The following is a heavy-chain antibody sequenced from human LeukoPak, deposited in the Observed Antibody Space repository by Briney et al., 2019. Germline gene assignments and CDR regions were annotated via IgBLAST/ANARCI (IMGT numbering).Heavy chain of an antibody. Sequence: SETLSLTCTVSGGSISSYYWSWIRQPPGKGLEWIGYIYYSGSTNYNPSLKSRVTISVDTSKNQFSLKLSSVTAAATAVYYCARDQHLITSGTNAHYYYYGMDVWGQGTTVTVSS. CDR1: GGSISSYY. CDR2: IYYSGST. D-gene: IGHD1-7*01. CDR3: ARDQHLITSGTNAHYYYYGMDV. V-gene: IGHV4-59*01. J-gene: IGHJ6*02.